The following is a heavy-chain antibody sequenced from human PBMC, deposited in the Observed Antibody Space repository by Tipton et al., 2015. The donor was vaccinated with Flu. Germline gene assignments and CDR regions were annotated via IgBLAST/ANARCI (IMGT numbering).Heavy chain of an antibody. V-gene: IGHV4-31*11. CDR3: AKGLDP. CDR2: IYYSGLS. Sequence: TLSLTCAVSGVSISSGGYYWTWIRQRPGKGLEWIGYIYYSGLSLYNPSLKSRLTISVDKSKNQFSLRLNSVTAADTAVYYCAKGLDPWGQGTLVTVSS. J-gene: IGHJ5*02. CDR1: GVSISSGGYY.